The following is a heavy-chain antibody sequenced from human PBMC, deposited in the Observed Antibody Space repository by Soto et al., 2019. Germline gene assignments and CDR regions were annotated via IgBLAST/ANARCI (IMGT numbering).Heavy chain of an antibody. V-gene: IGHV1-2*04. D-gene: IGHD4-4*01. J-gene: IGHJ6*02. Sequence: ASVKVSCKASGYTFTGYYMHWVRQAPGQGLEWMGWINPNSGGTNYAQKFQGWVTMTRDTSISTAYMELSRLRSDDTAVYYCARVRIPYSNPTSRGMDVWGQGTTVTVSS. CDR3: ARVRIPYSNPTSRGMDV. CDR2: INPNSGGT. CDR1: GYTFTGYY.